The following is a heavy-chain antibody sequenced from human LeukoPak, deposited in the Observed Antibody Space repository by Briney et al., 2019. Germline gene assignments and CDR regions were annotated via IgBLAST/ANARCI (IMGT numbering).Heavy chain of an antibody. CDR1: GGSISSGGYY. D-gene: IGHD3-10*01. V-gene: IGHV4-31*03. CDR3: ARLPRYYYGSGSYPWGFDY. CDR2: IYYSGST. J-gene: IGHJ4*02. Sequence: SQTLSLTCTVSGGSISSGGYYWSWIRQHPGKGLEWIGYIYYSGSTYYNPSLKSRVTISVDTSKNQFSLKLSSVTAADTAVYYCARLPRYYYGSGSYPWGFDYWGQGTLVTVSS.